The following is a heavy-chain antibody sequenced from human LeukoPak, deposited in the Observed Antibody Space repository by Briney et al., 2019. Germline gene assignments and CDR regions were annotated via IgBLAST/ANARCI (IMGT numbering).Heavy chain of an antibody. V-gene: IGHV1-46*01. Sequence: AASVKVSCKASGYTFTSHYMHWVRQAPGQGLEWMGIINPSGGSTSYAQKFQGRVTMTRDMSTSTVYMELSSLRSEDTAVYYCARASVVVVAATPFGSYFDYWGQGTLVTVSS. D-gene: IGHD2-15*01. CDR3: ARASVVVVAATPFGSYFDY. CDR2: INPSGGST. CDR1: GYTFTSHY. J-gene: IGHJ4*02.